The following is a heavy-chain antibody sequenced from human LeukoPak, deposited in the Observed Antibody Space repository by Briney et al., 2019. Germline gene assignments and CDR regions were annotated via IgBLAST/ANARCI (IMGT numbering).Heavy chain of an antibody. CDR3: ARGGGHSTDFDY. J-gene: IGHJ4*02. D-gene: IGHD2/OR15-2a*01. V-gene: IGHV3-7*01. CDR1: GFIFSRHW. CDR2: IKQDGSER. Sequence: GGSLRLSCEASGFIFSRHWMSWVRQAPGKGPEWVANIKQDGSERYYVGSVKGRFTISRDNAKNLLYLQMNSLRAEDTALYYCARGGGHSTDFDYWGQGTLVTVSS.